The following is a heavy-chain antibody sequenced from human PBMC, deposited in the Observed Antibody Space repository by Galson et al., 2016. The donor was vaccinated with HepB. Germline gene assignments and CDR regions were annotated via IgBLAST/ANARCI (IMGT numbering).Heavy chain of an antibody. V-gene: IGHV3-23*01. CDR2: ISSSGVST. D-gene: IGHD1-14*01. CDR1: GFTFSNYA. CDR3: AKDTAPGHTYGYFDY. J-gene: IGHJ4*02. Sequence: SLRLSCAASGFTFSNYAMSWVRQAPGKGLEWVSGISSSGVSTYYADSVKSRVAISRDNSKDTLYLEMNSLRDGDTAFYYCAKDTAPGHTYGYFDYWGQGTLVTVSS.